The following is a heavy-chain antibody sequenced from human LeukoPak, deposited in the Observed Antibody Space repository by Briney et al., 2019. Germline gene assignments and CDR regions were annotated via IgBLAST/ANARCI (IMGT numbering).Heavy chain of an antibody. J-gene: IGHJ4*02. Sequence: GGFLRLSCAASGFTFSSYAMHWVRQAPGKGLEWVAVISYDGSNKYYADSVKGRFNISRDNSKNTLYLQMNSLTTEDTAVFHCARGSLQGEHRDFPPRDWGQGTLVSVSS. CDR2: ISYDGSNK. CDR3: ARGSLQGEHRDFPPRD. D-gene: IGHD3-16*02. CDR1: GFTFSSYA. V-gene: IGHV3-30-3*01.